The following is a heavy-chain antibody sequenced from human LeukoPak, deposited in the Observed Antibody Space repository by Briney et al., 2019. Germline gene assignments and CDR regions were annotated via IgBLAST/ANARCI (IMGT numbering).Heavy chain of an antibody. Sequence: PSRSLRLSCAASGFNFDDYTMHWVRQVPGKGLEWVSGISWNSDSIGYADSVKGRFTISRDNAKKSLYLQMNSLRAEDTALYHCAKDVGALERNPDYWGQGILVTVSS. CDR3: AKDVGALERNPDY. V-gene: IGHV3-9*01. D-gene: IGHD1-1*01. CDR2: ISWNSDSI. CDR1: GFNFDDYT. J-gene: IGHJ4*02.